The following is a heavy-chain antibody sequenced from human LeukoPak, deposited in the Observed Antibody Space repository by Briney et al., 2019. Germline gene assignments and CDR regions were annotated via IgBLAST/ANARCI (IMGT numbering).Heavy chain of an antibody. CDR1: GVTVSSKC. Sequence: VAALTLSSAASGVTVSSKCMNWGRRAPRKRMEWVSVIYSGGSTYYADSVKGRFTISRDNSKNTLYLQMNSLRAEDTAVYFCARDPNGDYIGTFDMWGRGTMVSVSS. D-gene: IGHD4-17*01. CDR3: ARDPNGDYIGTFDM. V-gene: IGHV3-66*01. J-gene: IGHJ3*02. CDR2: IYSGGST.